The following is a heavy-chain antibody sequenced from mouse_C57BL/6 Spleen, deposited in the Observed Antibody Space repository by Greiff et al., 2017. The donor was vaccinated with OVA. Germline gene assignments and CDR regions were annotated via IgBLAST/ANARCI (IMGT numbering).Heavy chain of an antibody. V-gene: IGHV1-82*01. J-gene: IGHJ2*01. CDR3: ARRITTVVATLDY. CDR2: IYPGDGDT. CDR1: GYAFSSSW. Sequence: VQLQQSGPELVKPGASVKISCKASGYAFSSSWMNWVKQRPGKGLEWIGRIYPGDGDTNYNGKFKGKATLTADKSSSTAYMQLSSLTSEDSAVYFCARRITTVVATLDYWGQGTTLTVSS. D-gene: IGHD1-1*01.